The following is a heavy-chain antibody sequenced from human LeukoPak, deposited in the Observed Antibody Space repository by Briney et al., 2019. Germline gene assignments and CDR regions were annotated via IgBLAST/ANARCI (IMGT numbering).Heavy chain of an antibody. D-gene: IGHD5-12*01. CDR2: ISWDGGIT. CDR3: AKDSNTGGYSFGY. V-gene: IGHV3-43*01. Sequence: PGGSLRLSCEASGFTFSSYSMNWVRQAPGKGLEWVSLISWDGGITYYADSVRGRFTISRDNSKNSLSLEMNSLRTEDTALYYCAKDSNTGGYSFGYWGQGTLVTVTS. J-gene: IGHJ4*02. CDR1: GFTFSSYS.